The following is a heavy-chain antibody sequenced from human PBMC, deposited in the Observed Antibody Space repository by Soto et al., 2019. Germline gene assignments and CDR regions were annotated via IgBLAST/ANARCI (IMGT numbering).Heavy chain of an antibody. CDR1: GGSISSYY. D-gene: IGHD6-25*01. CDR2: IYYSGST. V-gene: IGHV4-59*08. CDR3: ARHEAGWYFDS. J-gene: IGHJ4*02. Sequence: SETLSLTCTVSGGSISSYYWSWIRQPPGKGLEWIGYIYYSGSTYYNPSLKSRVTISVDTSKNQFSLKLSSVTAADTAVYYCARHEAGWYFDSWGQGTLVTLSS.